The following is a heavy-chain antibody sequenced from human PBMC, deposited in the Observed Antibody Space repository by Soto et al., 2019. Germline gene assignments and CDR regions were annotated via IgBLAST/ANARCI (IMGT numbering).Heavy chain of an antibody. D-gene: IGHD6-19*01. J-gene: IGHJ4*01. Sequence: EVQLLESGGGLAQPGGSVRLSCGATGFNFRDYAMPWVRRATGKGLEWVSAISDAGERAFYEESVRGRFIVSRDNFKNTLYLQMNGLRVEDTAVYYCAKDQSSVWSRVFDAWGHGTLVTVSS. CDR3: AKDQSSVWSRVFDA. CDR1: GFNFRDYA. V-gene: IGHV3-23*01. CDR2: ISDAGERA.